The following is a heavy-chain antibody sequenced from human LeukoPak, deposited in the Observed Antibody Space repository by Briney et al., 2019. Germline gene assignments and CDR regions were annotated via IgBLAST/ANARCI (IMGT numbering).Heavy chain of an antibody. D-gene: IGHD3-10*01. CDR1: GFTFDDYG. V-gene: IGHV3-7*01. CDR2: IKEDGSEK. CDR3: ARAGLLWFGESYFDY. Sequence: GGSLRLSCAASGFTFDDYGMTWVRQAPGKGLEWVANIKEDGSEKHYGDSVKGRFTISRDNAKNSLYLQMTSLRAEDTAVYYCARAGLLWFGESYFDYWGQGTLVTVSS. J-gene: IGHJ4*02.